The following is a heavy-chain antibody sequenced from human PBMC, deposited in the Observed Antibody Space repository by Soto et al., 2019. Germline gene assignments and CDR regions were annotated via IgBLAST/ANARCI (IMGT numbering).Heavy chain of an antibody. V-gene: IGHV4-39*02. CDR2: IDYSGNT. CDR1: GGSISSSSYY. Sequence: QLQLQESGPGLVKPSETLSLTCTVSGGSISSSSYYWGWIRQPPGKGLEWIGSIDYSGNTYYTPSLTSRVPLSVDTSKNQFSLKLSSVTAADTAVYYCAREGGRYCTGGSCQVDYWGQGTLVTVSS. J-gene: IGHJ4*02. CDR3: AREGGRYCTGGSCQVDY. D-gene: IGHD2-15*01.